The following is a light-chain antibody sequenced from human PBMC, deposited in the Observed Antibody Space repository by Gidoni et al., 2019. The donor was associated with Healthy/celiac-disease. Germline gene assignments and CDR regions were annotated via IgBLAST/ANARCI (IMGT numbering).Light chain of an antibody. J-gene: IGKJ4*01. Sequence: DIQMTQSPSTLSASVGDRVTITCRASQRISSWFDWYQQKPGKAPKLRIYKASSLESGVPSRFSGSGSGTEFTLTISSLQPDDFATYYCQQYNSYSGTFGGGTKVEIK. CDR2: KAS. CDR3: QQYNSYSGT. CDR1: QRISSW. V-gene: IGKV1-5*03.